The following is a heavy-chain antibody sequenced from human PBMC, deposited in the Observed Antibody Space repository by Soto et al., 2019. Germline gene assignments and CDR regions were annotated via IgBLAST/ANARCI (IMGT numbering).Heavy chain of an antibody. CDR3: AKDLRDGSGSYPIYYYYYMDV. CDR2: ISYDGSNK. Sequence: GGSLRLSCAASGFTFSSYGMHWVRQAPGKGLEWVAVISYDGSNKYYADSVKGRFTISRDNSKNTLYLQMNSLRAEDTAVYYCAKDLRDGSGSYPIYYYYYMDVWGKGTTVTVSS. D-gene: IGHD3-10*01. V-gene: IGHV3-30*18. CDR1: GFTFSSYG. J-gene: IGHJ6*03.